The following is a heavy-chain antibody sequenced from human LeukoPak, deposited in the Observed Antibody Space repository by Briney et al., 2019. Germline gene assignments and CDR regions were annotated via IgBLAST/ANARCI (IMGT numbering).Heavy chain of an antibody. CDR1: GFTFSSYW. J-gene: IGHJ4*02. Sequence: QTGGSLRLSCAASGFTFSSYWMSWVRQAPGKGLEWVAIISFDGRNGYYAESAKGRFTISRDNSKNTLYLQMNSLRAEDTAVYYCARSATVGAYDYWGQGTLVTVSS. CDR2: ISFDGRNG. D-gene: IGHD1-26*01. V-gene: IGHV3-30*03. CDR3: ARSATVGAYDY.